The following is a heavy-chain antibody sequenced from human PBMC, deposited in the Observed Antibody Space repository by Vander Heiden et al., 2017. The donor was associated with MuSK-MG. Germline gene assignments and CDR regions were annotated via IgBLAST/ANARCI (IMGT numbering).Heavy chain of an antibody. V-gene: IGHV3-7*03. CDR2: VKEDGSEK. D-gene: IGHD3-9*01. J-gene: IGHJ4*02. CDR3: ARGQRDTGYRPSDY. CDR1: GFTFSSYW. Sequence: EVQLVASGGGLVQPGGSLRLACAASGFTFSSYWMSWGRQAPGKGLEWVASVKEDGSEKFYVGSVKGRFTVSRDNTKNSLYLQMNSLRAEDTAVFYCARGQRDTGYRPSDYWGQGTLVIVSS.